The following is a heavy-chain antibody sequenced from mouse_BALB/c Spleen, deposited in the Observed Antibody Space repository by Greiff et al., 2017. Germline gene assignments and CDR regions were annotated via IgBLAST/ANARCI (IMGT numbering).Heavy chain of an antibody. D-gene: IGHD1-1*02. CDR1: GFTFSSYA. CDR2: ISSGGST. Sequence: EVMLVESGGGLVKPGGSLKLSCAASGFTFSSYAMSWVRQTPEKRLEWVASISSGGSTYYPDSVKGRFTISRDNARNILYLQMSSLRSEDTAMYYCASHGGNYVGVYYYAMDYWGQGTSVTVSS. J-gene: IGHJ4*01. V-gene: IGHV5-6-5*01. CDR3: ASHGGNYVGVYYYAMDY.